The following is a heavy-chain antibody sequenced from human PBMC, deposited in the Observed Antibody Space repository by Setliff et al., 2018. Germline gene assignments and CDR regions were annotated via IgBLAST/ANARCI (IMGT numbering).Heavy chain of an antibody. D-gene: IGHD1-26*01. CDR1: GFTFSSYS. V-gene: IGHV3-48*01. CDR3: ARDRGSGSYFLRYFDY. J-gene: IGHJ4*02. CDR2: ISSSSSTI. Sequence: GGSLRLSCAASGFTFSSYSMNWVRQAPGKGLEGVSYISSSSSTIYYADSVKGRFTISRDNAKNSLYLQMNSLRAEDTAVYYCARDRGSGSYFLRYFDYWGQGTLVTVSS.